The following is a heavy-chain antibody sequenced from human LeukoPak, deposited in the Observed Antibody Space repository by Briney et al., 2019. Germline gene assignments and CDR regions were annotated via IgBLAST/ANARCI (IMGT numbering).Heavy chain of an antibody. Sequence: SQTLSLTCTVSGGSISSGDYYWSWIRQPPGKGLEWIGYIYYSGGTYYNPSLKSRVTISVDTSKNQFSLKLSSVTAADTAVYYCARVGDYVGGTYFDYWGQGTLVTVSS. J-gene: IGHJ4*02. V-gene: IGHV4-30-4*01. CDR2: IYYSGGT. CDR3: ARVGDYVGGTYFDY. CDR1: GGSISSGDYY. D-gene: IGHD4-23*01.